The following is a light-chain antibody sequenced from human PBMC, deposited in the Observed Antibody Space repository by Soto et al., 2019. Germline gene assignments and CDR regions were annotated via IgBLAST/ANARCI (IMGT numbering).Light chain of an antibody. CDR2: AAS. CDR1: QSVSSSY. Sequence: IVLTQAPGSLSLSPGHRATLSCSCSQSVSSSYLAGSQQIPGQVPRXLMDAASSRPTGIPDKVSGXGSGTDFTLTISRLQADYFALYYRHLTPRSSIT. CDR3: HLTPRSSIT. V-gene: IGKV3-20*01. J-gene: IGKJ5*01.